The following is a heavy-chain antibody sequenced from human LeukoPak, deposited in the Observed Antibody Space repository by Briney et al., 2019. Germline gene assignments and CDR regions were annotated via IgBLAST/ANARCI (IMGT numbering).Heavy chain of an antibody. V-gene: IGHV4-34*01. CDR1: GGSFSGYY. Sequence: KPSETLSLTCAVYGGSFSGYYWSWIRQPPGKGLEWMGEINHSGSTNYNPSLKSRVTISVDTSKNQFSLKLTSVTAADTAVYYCARGTYYYDSSGYYKFDYWGQGTLVTVSS. CDR3: ARGTYYYDSSGYYKFDY. D-gene: IGHD3-22*01. J-gene: IGHJ4*02. CDR2: INHSGST.